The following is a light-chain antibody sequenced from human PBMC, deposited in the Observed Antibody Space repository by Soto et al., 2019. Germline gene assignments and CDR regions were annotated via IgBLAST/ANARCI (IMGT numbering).Light chain of an antibody. Sequence: VQVTQSPSTLSASVGDRVTITCRASQDIRHYLGWYQQKPGKAPKRLIYAASSLQSGVPSRFSGSGSGTEFTLTISSLQPEDFAAYFCLQHYDYSWTFGQGTKVDIK. J-gene: IGKJ1*01. CDR3: LQHYDYSWT. CDR2: AAS. CDR1: QDIRHY. V-gene: IGKV1-17*01.